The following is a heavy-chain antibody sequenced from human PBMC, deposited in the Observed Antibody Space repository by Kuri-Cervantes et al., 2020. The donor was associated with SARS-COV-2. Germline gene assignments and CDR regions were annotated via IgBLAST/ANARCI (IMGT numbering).Heavy chain of an antibody. CDR2: IGSSSSYI. Sequence: GGSLRLSCAASGFTFSSYSTNWVRQAPGKGLEWVSSIGSSSSYIYYADSVKGRFTISRDNAKNSLYLQMNSLRAEDTAAYYCARDRPSNYYGSGSSLDAFDIWGQGTMVTVSS. CDR3: ARDRPSNYYGSGSSLDAFDI. J-gene: IGHJ3*02. V-gene: IGHV3-21*01. CDR1: GFTFSSYS. D-gene: IGHD3-10*01.